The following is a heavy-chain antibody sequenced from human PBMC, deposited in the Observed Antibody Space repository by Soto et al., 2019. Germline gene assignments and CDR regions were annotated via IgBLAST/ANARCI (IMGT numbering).Heavy chain of an antibody. V-gene: IGHV3-33*01. CDR1: GFTFSSYG. D-gene: IGHD5-12*01. J-gene: IGHJ4*02. CDR2: IWYDGSNK. CDR3: ARDFGSGYDFSY. Sequence: PGGSLRLSCAASGFTFSSYGMHWVRQAPGKGLEWVAVIWYDGSNKYYADSVKGRFTISRDNSKNTLYLQMNSLRAEDTAVYYCARDFGSGYDFSYWGQGTLVTVSS.